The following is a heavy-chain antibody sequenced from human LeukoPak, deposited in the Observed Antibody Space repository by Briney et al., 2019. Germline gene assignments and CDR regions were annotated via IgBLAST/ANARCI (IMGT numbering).Heavy chain of an antibody. V-gene: IGHV5-51*01. J-gene: IGHJ4*02. CDR3: ARHPPRYCSSTSCPYYFDY. Sequence: GVSLKISCKGSGYSFTSYWIGWVRQMPGKGMEWMGIIYPGDSDTRYSPSFQGQVTISADKSISTAYLQWSSLKASDTAMYYCARHPPRYCSSTSCPYYFDYWGQGTLVTVSS. D-gene: IGHD2-2*01. CDR1: GYSFTSYW. CDR2: IYPGDSDT.